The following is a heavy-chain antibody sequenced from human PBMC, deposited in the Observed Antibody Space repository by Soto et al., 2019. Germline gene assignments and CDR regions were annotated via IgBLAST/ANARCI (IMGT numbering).Heavy chain of an antibody. CDR1: GGSISSYY. V-gene: IGHV4-59*04. CDR3: ARHRGYRSYDY. Sequence: SETLSLTCTVSGGSISSYYWSWIRQPPGKGLEWIGYIYYSGSTYYNPSLKSRVTISVDTSKNQFSLKLSSVTAADTAVYYCARHRGYRSYDYWGQGTLVTVSS. CDR2: IYYSGST. D-gene: IGHD5-18*01. J-gene: IGHJ4*02.